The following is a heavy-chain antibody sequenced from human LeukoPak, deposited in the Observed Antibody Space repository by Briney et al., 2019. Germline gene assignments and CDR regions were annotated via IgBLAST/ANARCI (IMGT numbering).Heavy chain of an antibody. J-gene: IGHJ4*02. CDR1: GFTFSDYY. CDR2: ISSSSSYT. V-gene: IGHV3-11*06. D-gene: IGHD6-13*01. Sequence: GGSLRLSCAASGFTFSDYYMSWLRQAPGKGLEWVSYISSSSSYTNYADSVKGRFTISRDNAKSSLYLQMNSLRAEDTAVYYCARVMTYSSSWYYFDYWGQGTLVTVSS. CDR3: ARVMTYSSSWYYFDY.